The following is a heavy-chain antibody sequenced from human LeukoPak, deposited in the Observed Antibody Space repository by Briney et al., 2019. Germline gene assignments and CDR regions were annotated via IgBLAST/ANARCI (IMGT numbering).Heavy chain of an antibody. J-gene: IGHJ4*02. CDR3: AKSWSGYYTFDY. D-gene: IGHD3-3*01. CDR2: TSDRGDLT. Sequence: AGRSLRLSCAASGFTFSNYAMSWVRQAPGKGLEWVSSTSDRGDLTYYADSVKGRLPISRDNSKNTLYLQMNSLRAEDTAEHYCAKSWSGYYTFDYWGQGTLVTVSS. V-gene: IGHV3-23*01. CDR1: GFTFSNYA.